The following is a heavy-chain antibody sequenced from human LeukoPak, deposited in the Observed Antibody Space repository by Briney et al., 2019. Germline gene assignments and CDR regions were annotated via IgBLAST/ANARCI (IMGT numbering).Heavy chain of an antibody. CDR1: GFTFSSYA. CDR2: ISGSGGST. D-gene: IGHD1-26*01. CDR3: AKDRAWERWFDP. V-gene: IGHV3-23*01. J-gene: IGHJ5*02. Sequence: GGSLRLSCAASGFTFSSYAMSWVRQTPGKGLEWVSAISGSGGSTYYADSVKGRFTISRDNSKNTLYLQMNSLRAEDTAVYYCAKDRAWERWFDPWGQGTLVTVSS.